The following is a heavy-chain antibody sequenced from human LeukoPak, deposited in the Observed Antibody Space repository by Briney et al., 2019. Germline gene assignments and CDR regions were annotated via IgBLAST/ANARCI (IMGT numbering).Heavy chain of an antibody. CDR3: ALTGGGSYAPTSPFDY. J-gene: IGHJ4*02. V-gene: IGHV1-2*02. D-gene: IGHD1-26*01. CDR2: INPNSGGT. CDR1: GYTLTGYY. Sequence: ASVKVSCKASGYTLTGYYMHWVRQAPGRGPECMGWINPNSGGTYYAQTFQGRVTMTWDTFITTAYMELSSLISDDTAVYYCALTGGGSYAPTSPFDYWGQGTLVTVSS.